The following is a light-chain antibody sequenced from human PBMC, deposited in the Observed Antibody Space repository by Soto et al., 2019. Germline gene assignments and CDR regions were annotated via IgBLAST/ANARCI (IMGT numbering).Light chain of an antibody. Sequence: ERVLTQSPGTLSLSPGERATLSFSASQSVSKNYLAWYQQKPGQAPRLLIYGASNRATGIPDRFSGSGSGTEFTLTISRMEPEDFAVYYCQQYGSSGTFGHGTKVDIK. CDR3: QQYGSSGT. V-gene: IGKV3-20*01. CDR2: GAS. J-gene: IGKJ1*01. CDR1: QSVSKNY.